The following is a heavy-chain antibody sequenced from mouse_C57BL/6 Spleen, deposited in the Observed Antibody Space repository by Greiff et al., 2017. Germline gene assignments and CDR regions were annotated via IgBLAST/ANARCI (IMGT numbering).Heavy chain of an antibody. D-gene: IGHD2-2*01. CDR1: GYTFTSYW. V-gene: IGHV1-69*01. CDR3: SRGPYAYQVYFDY. Sequence: QVHVKQPGAELVMPGASVKLSCKASGYTFTSYWMHWVKQRPGQGLEWIGEIDPSDSYTNYNQKFKGKSTLTVAKSSSTAYMQLSSLTSEDSAVYYCSRGPYAYQVYFDYWGQGTTLTVSS. CDR2: IDPSDSYT. J-gene: IGHJ2*01.